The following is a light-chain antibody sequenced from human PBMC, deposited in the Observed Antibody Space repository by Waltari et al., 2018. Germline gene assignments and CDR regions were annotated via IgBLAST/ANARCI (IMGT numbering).Light chain of an antibody. CDR2: EVN. J-gene: IGLJ3*02. Sequence: QSALTQPASVSESLGQSITISCTGTSSDVGGYNYVSWFQQHPGQAPKLMIFEVNNRPSGVSNRFSGSKSGNTASLTISGLQAEDEADYYCSSYTTSNTLVFGGGTKLTVI. V-gene: IGLV2-14*01. CDR1: SSDVGGYNY. CDR3: SSYTTSNTLV.